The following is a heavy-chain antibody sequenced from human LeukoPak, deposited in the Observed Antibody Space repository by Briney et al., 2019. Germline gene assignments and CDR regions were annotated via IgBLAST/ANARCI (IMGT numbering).Heavy chain of an antibody. CDR2: IKSDGST. Sequence: PGGSLILSCAASGFTFSSYWMHWVRQAPGKGLVWVSRIKSDGSTNYSDSVKGRFTISRDNAKNTLSLQMNSLRAEDTGVYYCARAPSEIGGYYPEYFRHWGQGTPVTVSS. CDR1: GFTFSSYW. CDR3: ARAPSEIGGYYPEYFRH. V-gene: IGHV3-74*01. D-gene: IGHD3-22*01. J-gene: IGHJ1*01.